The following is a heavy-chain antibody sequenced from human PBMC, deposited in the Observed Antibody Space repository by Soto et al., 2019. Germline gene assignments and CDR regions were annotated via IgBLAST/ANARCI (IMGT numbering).Heavy chain of an antibody. J-gene: IGHJ4*02. V-gene: IGHV3-30*18. CDR2: ISYDGSNK. CDR1: GCTFSSYG. D-gene: IGHD2-21*02. CDR3: AKDKVPVVVTAPFDY. Sequence: GGSLRLSCAASGCTFSSYGMHWVRQAPGKGLEWVAVISYDGSNKYYADSVKGRFTVSRDKSKNTLYLQVNSLRAEDTAVYYCAKDKVPVVVTAPFDYWGQGTLVTVSS.